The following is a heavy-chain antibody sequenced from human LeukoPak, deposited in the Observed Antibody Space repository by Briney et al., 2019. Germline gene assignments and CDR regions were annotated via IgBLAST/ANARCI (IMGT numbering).Heavy chain of an antibody. CDR3: ARGSVVVTAESYYFDY. Sequence: SETLSLTCTVSGGSISSGGYYWSWIRQHPGKDLEWIGYIYYSGNTYYNPSLNSRVTISVDTSKKQFSLKLSSVTAADTAVYYCARGSVVVTAESYYFDYWGQGTLVTVSS. V-gene: IGHV4-31*03. CDR1: GGSISSGGYY. CDR2: IYYSGNT. D-gene: IGHD2-15*01. J-gene: IGHJ4*02.